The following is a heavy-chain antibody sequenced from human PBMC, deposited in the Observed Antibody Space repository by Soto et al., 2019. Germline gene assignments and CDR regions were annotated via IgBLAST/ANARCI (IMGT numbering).Heavy chain of an antibody. J-gene: IGHJ4*02. D-gene: IGHD3-10*01. Sequence: EVQLSESGGGLVQPGGSLRLSCAASGFTFGSYGLSWVRQAPGKGLEWVSLISETGSSTFYADSVKGRFTISRDNSKNTLYLQMNSLRVEDTGVYYCARDEHVNRGMILVRGYFEDWGQGALVTVSS. CDR3: ARDEHVNRGMILVRGYFED. V-gene: IGHV3-23*01. CDR1: GFTFGSYG. CDR2: ISETGSST.